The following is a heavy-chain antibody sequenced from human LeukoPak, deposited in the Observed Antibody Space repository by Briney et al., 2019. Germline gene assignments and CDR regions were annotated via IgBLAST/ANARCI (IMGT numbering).Heavy chain of an antibody. CDR3: ARDPIDSSGDY. V-gene: IGHV1-69*05. Sequence: SVKVSCKASGYTFTSYGISWVRQAPGQGLEWMGGIIPIFGTANYAQKFQVRVTITTDESTSTAYMELSSLRSEDTAVYYCARDPIDSSGDYWGQGTLVTVSS. J-gene: IGHJ4*02. CDR1: GYTFTSYG. D-gene: IGHD3-22*01. CDR2: IIPIFGTA.